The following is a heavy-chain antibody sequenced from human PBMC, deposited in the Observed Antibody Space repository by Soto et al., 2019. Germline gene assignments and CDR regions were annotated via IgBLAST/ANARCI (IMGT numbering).Heavy chain of an antibody. Sequence: SETLSLTCTVSGGSIISYYWSWIRQPPGKGLEWIGYIYYSGSTNYNPSLKSRVTISVDTSKNQFSLKLSSVTAADTAVYYCARDLGYYDFWSGPTTRDYYYGMDVWGQGTTVTVSS. CDR2: IYYSGST. J-gene: IGHJ6*02. D-gene: IGHD3-3*01. CDR3: ARDLGYYDFWSGPTTRDYYYGMDV. V-gene: IGHV4-59*01. CDR1: GGSIISYY.